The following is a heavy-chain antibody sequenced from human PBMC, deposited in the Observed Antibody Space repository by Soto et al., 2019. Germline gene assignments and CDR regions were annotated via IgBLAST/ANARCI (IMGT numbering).Heavy chain of an antibody. D-gene: IGHD3-10*01. CDR1: GYSFTGYY. CDR2: INSNSGDT. Sequence: ASVKVSCKTSGYSFTGYYIHWVRQAPGQGLEWMGWINSNSGDTNYAQKFQGWVTMTRDTSISTAYMEVSRLRSDDSAVYYCAREHYGSGKVLDFWGQGTLVTVSS. V-gene: IGHV1-2*04. J-gene: IGHJ4*02. CDR3: AREHYGSGKVLDF.